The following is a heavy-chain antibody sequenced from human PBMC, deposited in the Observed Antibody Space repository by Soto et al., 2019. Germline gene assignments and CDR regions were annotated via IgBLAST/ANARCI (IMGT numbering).Heavy chain of an antibody. D-gene: IGHD3-9*01. CDR1: GGSISSSSYY. CDR2: IYYSGST. Sequence: SETLSLTCSVSGGSISSSSYYWAWIRQPPGKGLEWIGSIYYSGSTYYNPSLKSRVTISVDTSKNQFSLKLSSVPAADTAVYYCARRESYDILTGYYHFDYWGQGTLVTVSS. V-gene: IGHV4-39*01. CDR3: ARRESYDILTGYYHFDY. J-gene: IGHJ4*02.